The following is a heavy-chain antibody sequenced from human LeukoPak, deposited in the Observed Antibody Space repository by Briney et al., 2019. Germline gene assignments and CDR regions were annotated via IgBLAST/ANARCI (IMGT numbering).Heavy chain of an antibody. CDR2: IYYSGST. Sequence: PSETLSLTCTVSGGSISSYYWSWIRQPPGKGLEWIGYIYYSGSTNYNPSLKSRVTISVDTSKNQFSLKLSSVTAADTAVYYCARGIAPYGTFYNWFDPWGQGTLVTVSS. D-gene: IGHD6-13*01. J-gene: IGHJ5*02. CDR3: ARGIAPYGTFYNWFDP. CDR1: GGSISSYY. V-gene: IGHV4-59*01.